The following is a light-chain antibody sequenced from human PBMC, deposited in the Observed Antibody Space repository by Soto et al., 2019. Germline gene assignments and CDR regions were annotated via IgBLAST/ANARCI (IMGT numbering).Light chain of an antibody. CDR2: TAS. Sequence: DIQMTQSPSSLSASVANRVTITFRASQSINTYVNWYQHKPGKAPKLLIHTASSLQSGVPSRFSGSGSGTDFTLTIYSLQPEDFATYYCQQTYTTLTLGQGTRLEIK. CDR3: QQTYTTLT. CDR1: QSINTY. J-gene: IGKJ5*01. V-gene: IGKV1-39*01.